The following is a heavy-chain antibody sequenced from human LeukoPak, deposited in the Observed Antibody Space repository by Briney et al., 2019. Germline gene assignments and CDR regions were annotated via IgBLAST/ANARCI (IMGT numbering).Heavy chain of an antibody. CDR1: GGTFSSYA. V-gene: IGHV1-69*13. CDR3: ARVTEGRYCSTTSCYMRGWFDP. CDR2: IIPVFGTS. D-gene: IGHD2-2*02. J-gene: IGHJ5*02. Sequence: SVKVSCKASGGTFSSYAISWVRQAPGQGLEWMGGIIPVFGTSNYAQKFQGRVTITADESTRTAYMELSSLRSEDTAVYYCARVTEGRYCSTTSCYMRGWFDPWGQGTLVTVSS.